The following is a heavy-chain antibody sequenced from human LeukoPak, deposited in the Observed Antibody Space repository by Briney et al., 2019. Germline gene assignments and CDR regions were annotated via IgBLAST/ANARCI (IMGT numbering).Heavy chain of an antibody. Sequence: ASVKVSCKASGYTFTGYYMHWVRQAPGQGLEWMGWINPNSGGTNYAQKFQGRVPMTRDTSISTAYMELSRLRSDDTAVYYCARAPQPYDSSGYVDYWGQGTLVTVSS. CDR3: ARAPQPYDSSGYVDY. V-gene: IGHV1-2*02. J-gene: IGHJ4*02. D-gene: IGHD3-22*01. CDR2: INPNSGGT. CDR1: GYTFTGYY.